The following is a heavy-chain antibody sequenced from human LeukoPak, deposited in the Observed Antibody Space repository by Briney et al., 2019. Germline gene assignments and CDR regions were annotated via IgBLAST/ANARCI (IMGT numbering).Heavy chain of an antibody. CDR3: AKVYAGYYNMDV. J-gene: IGHJ6*02. V-gene: IGHV3-23*01. Sequence: GGSLRLSCAAAGFTFSSCDMRWARQAPGKGREWVSSISRSGGSTYYADSVKGRFTISRDYSKNTLHLQMNGLRAEDTAVYYCAKVYAGYYNMDVWGQGTTVTVSS. CDR1: GFTFSSCD. D-gene: IGHD2-8*01. CDR2: ISRSGGST.